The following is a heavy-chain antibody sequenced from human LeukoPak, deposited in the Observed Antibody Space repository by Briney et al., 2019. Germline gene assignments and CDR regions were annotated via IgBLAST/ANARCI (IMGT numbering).Heavy chain of an antibody. D-gene: IGHD1-1*01. CDR3: AREGGNEPDY. CDR1: GFTFSDYS. CDR2: ISSSSSDT. Sequence: GGSLRLSCVTSGFTFSDYSMNWVRQAPGKGLEWVSSISSSSSDTYYADSVKGRFTISRDNSKNTLYLQMNSLRAEDTAVYYCAREGGNEPDYWGQGTLVTVSS. J-gene: IGHJ4*02. V-gene: IGHV3-21*04.